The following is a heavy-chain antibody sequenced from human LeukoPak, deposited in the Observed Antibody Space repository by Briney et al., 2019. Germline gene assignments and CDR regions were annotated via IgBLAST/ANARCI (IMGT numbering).Heavy chain of an antibody. Sequence: PSETLSLTCTVSGGSISSYYWSWIRQPPGKGLEWIGYIYYSGSTNYNPSLKSRVTISVDTSKNQFSLKLSSVTAADTAVYYCARGRGQLWSRYFDYWGQGTLVTVSP. D-gene: IGHD5-18*01. V-gene: IGHV4-59*01. CDR3: ARGRGQLWSRYFDY. J-gene: IGHJ4*02. CDR2: IYYSGST. CDR1: GGSISSYY.